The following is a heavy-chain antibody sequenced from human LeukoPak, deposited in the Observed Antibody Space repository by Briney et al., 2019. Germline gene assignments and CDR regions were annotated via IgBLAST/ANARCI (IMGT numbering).Heavy chain of an antibody. J-gene: IGHJ3*02. CDR1: GGSFSGYY. CDR3: AREGYSYRHDAFDI. Sequence: SETLSLTCAVYGGSFSGYYWSWIRQPPGTGLEWIGEINHSGSTNYNPSLKSRVTISVDTSKNQFSLKLSSVTAADTAVYYCAREGYSYRHDAFDIWGQGTMVTVSS. D-gene: IGHD5-18*01. V-gene: IGHV4-34*01. CDR2: INHSGST.